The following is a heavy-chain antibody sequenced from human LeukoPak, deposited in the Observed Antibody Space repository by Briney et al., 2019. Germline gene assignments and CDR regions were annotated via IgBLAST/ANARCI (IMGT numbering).Heavy chain of an antibody. D-gene: IGHD5-24*01. CDR1: GFTFDVYG. J-gene: IGHJ4*02. CDR2: INWNGGST. CDR3: ASTVGRWLQWQYFDY. V-gene: IGHV3-20*04. Sequence: GGSVRLLCAACGFTFDVYGKMGPRQATERGGVGVAGINWNGGSTGYADSVKGRFTISRDNAKNSLYLQMNNLRAEDTAVYYCASTVGRWLQWQYFDYWGQGTLVTVSS.